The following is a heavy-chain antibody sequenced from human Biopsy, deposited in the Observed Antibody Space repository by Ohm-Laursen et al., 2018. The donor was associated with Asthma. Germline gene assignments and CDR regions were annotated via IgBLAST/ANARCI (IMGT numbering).Heavy chain of an antibody. CDR1: GFTFGDYC. V-gene: IGHV3-7*01. CDR3: ARTFHFWSPYHAEHYQL. D-gene: IGHD3-3*01. CDR2: IKHDGSEK. J-gene: IGHJ1*01. Sequence: SLRLSRAASGFTFGDYCMSWVRRVPGQGLEWVANIKHDGSEKNHVDSLKGRFTISRDNAKNLLFLQMNSLRAEDTAVYYCARTFHFWSPYHAEHYQLWGQGTLVTVSS.